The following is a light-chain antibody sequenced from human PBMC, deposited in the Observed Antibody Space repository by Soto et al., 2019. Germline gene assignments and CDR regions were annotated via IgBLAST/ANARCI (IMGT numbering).Light chain of an antibody. Sequence: QSALTQPASVSGSPGQSIAISCTGTSSDVGGYHSVSWYQQHPGKAPKLMIYNVSNRPSGVSDRFSGSKSGNTASLTISGLQAEDEADYYCSSYTSSNTYVFGTGTKLTVL. CDR1: SSDVGGYHS. CDR2: NVS. J-gene: IGLJ1*01. V-gene: IGLV2-14*03. CDR3: SSYTSSNTYV.